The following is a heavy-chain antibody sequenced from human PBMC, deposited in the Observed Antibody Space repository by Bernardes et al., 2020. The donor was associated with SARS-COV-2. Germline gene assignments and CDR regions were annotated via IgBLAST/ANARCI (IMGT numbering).Heavy chain of an antibody. Sequence: SETLSLTCTVSGGSISSSSYYWGWIRQPPGKGLEWIGSIYYSGSTYYNPSPKSRVPISVDTSKNQFSLKLSSVTAADTAVYYCARLSGETIYYYYGMDVWGQGTTVTVSS. CDR2: IYYSGST. CDR3: ARLSGETIYYYYGMDV. CDR1: GGSISSSSYY. V-gene: IGHV4-39*01. J-gene: IGHJ6*02. D-gene: IGHD4-17*01.